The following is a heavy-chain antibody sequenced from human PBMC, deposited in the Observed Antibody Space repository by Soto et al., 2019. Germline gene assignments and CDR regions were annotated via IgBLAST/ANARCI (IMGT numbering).Heavy chain of an antibody. J-gene: IGHJ4*02. CDR1: GFTFSSYG. D-gene: IGHD4-4*01. V-gene: IGHV3-30*18. CDR2: ISYDGSNK. CDR3: AKAGASNPFDY. Sequence: QVQLVESGGGVVQPGRSLRLSCAASGFTFSSYGMHWVRQAPGKGLEWVAVISYDGSNKYYADSVKGRFTISRDNSKNTLYLQMNSLRAEDTAVYYCAKAGASNPFDYWGQGTLVTVSS.